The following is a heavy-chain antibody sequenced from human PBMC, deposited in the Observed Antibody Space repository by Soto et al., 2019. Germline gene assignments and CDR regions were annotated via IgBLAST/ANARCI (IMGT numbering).Heavy chain of an antibody. CDR2: ISGSGGTT. V-gene: IGHV3-23*01. Sequence: GSLRLSCAASGFTFSSYAMSWVRQAPGQGLEWVSAISGSGGTTYYADSVKGRFTISRDNSENTLYLQMNSLRAEDTAVYYCAKDRRYSGYDNWFDSWGQGTLVTVSS. CDR1: GFTFSSYA. CDR3: AKDRRYSGYDNWFDS. J-gene: IGHJ5*01. D-gene: IGHD5-12*01.